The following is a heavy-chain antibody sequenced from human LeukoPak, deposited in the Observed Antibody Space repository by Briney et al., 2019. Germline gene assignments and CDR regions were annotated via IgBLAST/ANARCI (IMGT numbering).Heavy chain of an antibody. CDR1: GFTFSSYW. J-gene: IGHJ4*02. D-gene: IGHD4-23*01. V-gene: IGHV3-74*01. Sequence: GGSLRLSCAVSGFTFSSYWMHWVRQAPGKGLVWVSRIDRHGSRINYADSVKGRFTISRDNGKNTLFLQMNSLRAEDAAVYYCVRGNDYGGPHYWGQGTLVTVSS. CDR2: IDRHGSRI. CDR3: VRGNDYGGPHY.